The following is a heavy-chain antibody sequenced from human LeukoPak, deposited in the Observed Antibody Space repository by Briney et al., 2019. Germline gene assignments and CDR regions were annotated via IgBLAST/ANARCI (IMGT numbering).Heavy chain of an antibody. Sequence: GGSLRLSCAAPGFTFSNYAMSWVRQAPGKGLEWVSGISGSGGSTYYADSVKGRFTISRDNSKNTLYLQMNSLRAEDTAVYYCSKGSRAAGYYFDYWGQGTLVTVSS. CDR2: ISGSGGST. V-gene: IGHV3-23*01. J-gene: IGHJ4*02. CDR3: SKGSRAAGYYFDY. D-gene: IGHD6-25*01. CDR1: GFTFSNYA.